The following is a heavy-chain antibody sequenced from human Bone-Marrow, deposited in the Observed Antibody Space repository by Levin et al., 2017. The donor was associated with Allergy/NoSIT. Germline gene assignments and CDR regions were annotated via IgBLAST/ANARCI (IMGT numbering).Heavy chain of an antibody. CDR1: GFIFNDHY. D-gene: IGHD4-17*01. CDR2: TRDKAYSYTT. V-gene: IGHV3-72*01. Sequence: GGSLRLSCVASGFIFNDHYMDWVRQAPGKGLEWVARTRDKAYSYTTEYAASVRGRFTISRDESTNSLHLQMNSLKTDDTAVYYCTRGRCGAVTRSSCGLDVWGQGTTVTVSS. CDR3: TRGRCGAVTRSSCGLDV. J-gene: IGHJ6*02.